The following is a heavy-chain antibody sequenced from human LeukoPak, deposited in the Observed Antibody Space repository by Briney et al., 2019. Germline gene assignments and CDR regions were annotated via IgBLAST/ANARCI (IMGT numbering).Heavy chain of an antibody. CDR1: GGSISSYY. CDR2: IYYNGST. J-gene: IGHJ6*02. D-gene: IGHD1-26*01. Sequence: SETLSPTCTVSGGSISSYYWSWIRQPPGKGLEWIGYIYYNGSTNYNPSLKSRVTISVDTSKNQFSLKLSSVTAADTAVYYCARDPGGATTRSRYGMDVWGQGTTVTVSS. V-gene: IGHV4-59*01. CDR3: ARDPGGATTRSRYGMDV.